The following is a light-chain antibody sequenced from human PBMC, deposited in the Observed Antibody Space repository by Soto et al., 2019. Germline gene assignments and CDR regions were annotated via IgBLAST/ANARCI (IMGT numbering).Light chain of an antibody. J-gene: IGKJ1*01. CDR2: KAS. Sequence: DIQMTQSPSTLSASVGDRVTITCRASQSISTRLAWYQQKPGKGPTLLIYKASRLESGVPSRFSGSGSGAEFALTISSLQPDDFATYYCQHYNSYSEAFGQGTKVDIK. V-gene: IGKV1-5*03. CDR1: QSISTR. CDR3: QHYNSYSEA.